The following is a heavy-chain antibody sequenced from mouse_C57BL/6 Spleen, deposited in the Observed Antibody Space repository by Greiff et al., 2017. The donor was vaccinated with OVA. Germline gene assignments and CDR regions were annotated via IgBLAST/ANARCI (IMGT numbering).Heavy chain of an antibody. V-gene: IGHV1-81*01. D-gene: IGHD1-1*01. CDR3: ARGVITTVVPDYFDY. CDR2: IYPRSGNT. J-gene: IGHJ2*01. CDR1: GYTFTSYG. Sequence: VKLVESGAELARPGASVKLSCKASGYTFTSYGISWVKQRTGQGLEWIGEIYPRSGNTYYNEKFKGKATLTADKSSSTAYMELRSLTSEDSAVYFCARGVITTVVPDYFDYWGQGTTLTVSS.